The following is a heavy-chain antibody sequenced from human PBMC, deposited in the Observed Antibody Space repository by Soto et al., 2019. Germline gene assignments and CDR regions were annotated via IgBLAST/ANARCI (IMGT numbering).Heavy chain of an antibody. CDR3: ASIGYCSSTSCYDDRHYYYYMDV. Sequence: ASVKVSCKASGYTFTSYDINWVRQATGQGLEWMGWMNPNSGNTGYAQKFQGRVTMTRNTSISTAYMELSSLRSEDTAGYYCASIGYCSSTSCYDDRHYYYYMDVWGKGTTVTVSS. J-gene: IGHJ6*03. V-gene: IGHV1-8*01. D-gene: IGHD2-2*03. CDR2: MNPNSGNT. CDR1: GYTFTSYD.